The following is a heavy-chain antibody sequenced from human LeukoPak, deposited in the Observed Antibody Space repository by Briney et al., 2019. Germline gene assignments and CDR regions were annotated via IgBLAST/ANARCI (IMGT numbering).Heavy chain of an antibody. J-gene: IGHJ4*02. CDR2: ISSSGSTI. D-gene: IGHD3-10*01. Sequence: PGGSLRLSCAASGFTFSSYEMNWVRQAPGKGLEWVSYISSSGSTIYYADSVKGRFTISRDNARNSLYLQMNSLRAEDTAVYYCAGYDYYGSGSSDYWGQGTLVTVSS. V-gene: IGHV3-48*03. CDR3: AGYDYYGSGSSDY. CDR1: GFTFSSYE.